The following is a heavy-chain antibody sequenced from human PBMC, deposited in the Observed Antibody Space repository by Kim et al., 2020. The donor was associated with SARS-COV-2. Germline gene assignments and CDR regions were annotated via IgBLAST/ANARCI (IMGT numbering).Heavy chain of an antibody. J-gene: IGHJ6*02. CDR1: GYTFTSYD. V-gene: IGHV1-8*01. CDR3: ARGNDIVVVTANHYYYGMDV. Sequence: ASVKVSCKASGYTFTSYDINWVRQATGQGLEWMGWMNPNSGNTGYAQKFQGRVTMTRNTSISTAYMELSSLRSEDTAVYYCARGNDIVVVTANHYYYGMDVWGQGTTVTVSS. CDR2: MNPNSGNT. D-gene: IGHD2-21*02.